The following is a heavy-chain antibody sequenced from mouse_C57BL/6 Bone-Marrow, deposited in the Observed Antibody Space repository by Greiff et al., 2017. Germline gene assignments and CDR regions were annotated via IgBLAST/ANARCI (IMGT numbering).Heavy chain of an antibody. J-gene: IGHJ3*01. CDR3: AGSFAY. Sequence: DVMLVESGGGLVQPGGSLKLSCAASGFTFSDYYMYWVRQTPEKRLEWVAYISNGGGSTYYPDTVKGRFTISRDNAKNTLYLQMSRLKSEDTAMYYCAGSFAYWGQGTLVTVSA. CDR1: GFTFSDYY. CDR2: ISNGGGST. V-gene: IGHV5-12*01.